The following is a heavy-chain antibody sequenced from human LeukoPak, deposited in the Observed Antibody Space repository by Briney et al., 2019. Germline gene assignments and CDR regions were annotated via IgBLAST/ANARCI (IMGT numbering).Heavy chain of an antibody. Sequence: SETLSLTCTVSSGSISSYYWSWIRQPAGKGLEWIGRIYTSGSTNYNPSLKSRVTMSVDTSKNQFSLKLSSVTAADTAVYYCARINSSSNWFDPWGQGTLVTVSS. CDR2: IYTSGST. V-gene: IGHV4-4*07. D-gene: IGHD6-13*01. CDR3: ARINSSSNWFDP. CDR1: SGSISSYY. J-gene: IGHJ5*02.